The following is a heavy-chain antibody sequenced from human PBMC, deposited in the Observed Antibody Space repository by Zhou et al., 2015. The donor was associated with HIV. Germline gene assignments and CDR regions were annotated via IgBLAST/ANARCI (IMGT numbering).Heavy chain of an antibody. J-gene: IGHJ2*01. D-gene: IGHD2-2*01. CDR2: IIPIFGTA. Sequence: QVQLVQSGAEVKKPGSSVKVSCKASGGTFSSYAISWVRQAPGQGLEWMGGIIPIFGTANYAQKFQGRVTITADESTSTAYMELSSLRSEDTAVYYCARGTSGVVPAALGSSYWYFDLWGRGTLVTVSS. V-gene: IGHV1-69*12. CDR1: GGTFSSYA. CDR3: ARGTSGVVPAALGSSYWYFDL.